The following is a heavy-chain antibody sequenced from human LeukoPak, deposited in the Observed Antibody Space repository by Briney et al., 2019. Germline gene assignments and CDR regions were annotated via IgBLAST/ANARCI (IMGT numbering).Heavy chain of an antibody. Sequence: PGGSLRLSCAASGFTFSSYAMSWVRQAPGKGLEWVSAISGSGGSTYYADSVKGRFTISRDNSKNTLYLQMNSLRAEDTAVYYCATNLRSSSWYYFDYWGQETLVTVSS. CDR1: GFTFSSYA. D-gene: IGHD6-13*01. CDR3: ATNLRSSSWYYFDY. V-gene: IGHV3-23*01. CDR2: ISGSGGST. J-gene: IGHJ4*02.